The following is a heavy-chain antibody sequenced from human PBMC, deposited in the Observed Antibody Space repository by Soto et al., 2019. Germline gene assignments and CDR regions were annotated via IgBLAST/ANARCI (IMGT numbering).Heavy chain of an antibody. D-gene: IGHD4-17*01. V-gene: IGHV3-30-3*01. CDR3: AREIYGDFGLDV. CDR1: GFTFNIYA. Sequence: QVQLVESGGGVVQPGRSLRLSCAASGFTFNIYAMHWVRQAPGKGLEWVAIMSYDGSNKYYADSVKGRFTISRDISKSTLYLQMNSLRTEDTAVYYCAREIYGDFGLDVWRQGTTVTVSS. CDR2: MSYDGSNK. J-gene: IGHJ6*02.